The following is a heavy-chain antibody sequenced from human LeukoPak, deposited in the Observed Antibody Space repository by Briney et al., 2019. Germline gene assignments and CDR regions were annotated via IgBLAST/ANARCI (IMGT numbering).Heavy chain of an antibody. Sequence: ASVKVSCTASGYTFTGYYMHWVRQAPGQGLEWMGWINPNSGGTNYAQKSQGWVTMTRDTSISTAYMELSRLRSDDTAVYYCARDSPYSSGWPDLDYWGQGTLVTVSS. CDR3: ARDSPYSSGWPDLDY. V-gene: IGHV1-2*04. CDR2: INPNSGGT. J-gene: IGHJ4*02. CDR1: GYTFTGYY. D-gene: IGHD6-19*01.